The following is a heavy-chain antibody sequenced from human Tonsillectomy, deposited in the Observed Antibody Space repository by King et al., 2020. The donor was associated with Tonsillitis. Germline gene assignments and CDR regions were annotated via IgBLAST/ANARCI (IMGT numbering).Heavy chain of an antibody. Sequence: QLQESGGGLVQPGGSLRLSCADSGSTFSSFAMSWVRQAPGKGLEWVSVISASGRSTYYGDSVKGRFTISRDNSKSTLYLQMSSLRAEDTAVYYCATGGMYGSGSPYYAFDV. D-gene: IGHD3-10*01. J-gene: IGHJ3*01. CDR3: ATGGMYGSGSPYYAFDV. CDR1: GSTFSSFA. CDR2: ISASGRST. V-gene: IGHV3-23*01.